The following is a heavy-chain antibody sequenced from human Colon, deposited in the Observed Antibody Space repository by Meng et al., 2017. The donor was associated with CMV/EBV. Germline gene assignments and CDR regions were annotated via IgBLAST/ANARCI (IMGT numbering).Heavy chain of an antibody. CDR3: ARIPHSVLGVVIILYHLDY. Sequence: GESLKISCAASGFIFSSFAMIWVRQAPGKGLEWVSAISGDAESTYYADSVKGRFTISRDKSENTVYLQMNSLGAEDTAVYYCARIPHSVLGVVIILYHLDYWGQGTLVTVSS. J-gene: IGHJ4*02. D-gene: IGHD3-3*01. V-gene: IGHV3-23*01. CDR1: GFIFSSFA. CDR2: ISGDAEST.